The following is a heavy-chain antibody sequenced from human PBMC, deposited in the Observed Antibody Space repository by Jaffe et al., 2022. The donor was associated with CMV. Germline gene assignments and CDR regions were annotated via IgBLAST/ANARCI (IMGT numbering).Heavy chain of an antibody. D-gene: IGHD2-2*01. Sequence: QVQLQESGPGLVKPSETLSLTCTVSGGSISSYYWSWIRQPAGKGLEWIGRIYTSGSTNYNPSLKSRVTMSVDTSKNQFSLKLSSVTAADTAVYYCARNPTNRPWHRFYYFDYWGQGTLVTVSS. CDR1: GGSISSYY. J-gene: IGHJ4*02. CDR3: ARNPTNRPWHRFYYFDY. V-gene: IGHV4-4*07. CDR2: IYTSGST.